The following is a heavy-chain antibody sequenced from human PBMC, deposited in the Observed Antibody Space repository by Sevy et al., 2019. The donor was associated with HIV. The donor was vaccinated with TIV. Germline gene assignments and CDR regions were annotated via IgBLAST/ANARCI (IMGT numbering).Heavy chain of an antibody. CDR1: GFTVSSNH. D-gene: IGHD3-10*01. Sequence: GGSLRLSCAASGFTVSSNHMSWVRQAPGKGLEWVSVIYSGGSTYYADSVKGRFTISRDNSKNTLYLQMNSLRAEDTAVYYCARDNYYGSGSYSYYYYGMDVWGQGTTVTVSS. V-gene: IGHV3-53*01. CDR2: IYSGGST. CDR3: ARDNYYGSGSYSYYYYGMDV. J-gene: IGHJ6*02.